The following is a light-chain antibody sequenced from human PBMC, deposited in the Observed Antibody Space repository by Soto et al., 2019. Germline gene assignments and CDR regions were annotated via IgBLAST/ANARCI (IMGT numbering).Light chain of an antibody. Sequence: QSVLTQPPSASGTPGQRVTISCSGTFSNLGSNFVFWYQQLPGAAPKLLISRNDQRPSGVPDRFSGSKSGTSASLAISGLRSEDDADYHCAAWDDSLRGVVFGGGTKLTVL. CDR3: AAWDDSLRGVV. CDR1: FSNLGSNF. J-gene: IGLJ2*01. V-gene: IGLV1-47*01. CDR2: RND.